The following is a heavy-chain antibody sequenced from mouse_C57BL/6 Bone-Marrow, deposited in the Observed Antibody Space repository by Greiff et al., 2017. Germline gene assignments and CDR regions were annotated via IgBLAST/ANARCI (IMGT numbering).Heavy chain of an antibody. CDR2: INPNNGGT. Sequence: VHVKQSGPELVKPGASVKMSCKASGYTFTDYNMHWVKQSHGKSLEWIGYINPNNGGTSYNQKFKGKATLTVNKSSSTAYMELRSLTSEDSAVYYCARGITTVVADYWGQGTTLTVSA. J-gene: IGHJ2*01. CDR3: ARGITTVVADY. CDR1: GYTFTDYN. D-gene: IGHD1-1*01. V-gene: IGHV1-22*01.